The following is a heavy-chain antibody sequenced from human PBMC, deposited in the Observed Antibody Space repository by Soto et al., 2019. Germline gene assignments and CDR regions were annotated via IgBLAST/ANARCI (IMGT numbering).Heavy chain of an antibody. Sequence: GGSLRLSCAASGFTFSSCALSWVRQTPGKRLEWVSAISASGGGTYYADSVKGRFSISRDNSKNTLYLQMNSLRAEDTAVYYCAKDFANTLLYSFDYWGQGSLVTVSS. D-gene: IGHD1-26*01. V-gene: IGHV3-23*01. J-gene: IGHJ4*02. CDR3: AKDFANTLLYSFDY. CDR2: ISASGGGT. CDR1: GFTFSSCA.